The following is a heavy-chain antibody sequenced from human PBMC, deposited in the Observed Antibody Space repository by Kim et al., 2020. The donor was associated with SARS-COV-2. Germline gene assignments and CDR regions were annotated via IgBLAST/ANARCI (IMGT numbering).Heavy chain of an antibody. J-gene: IGHJ4*02. D-gene: IGHD6-13*01. CDR3: ARGGGLWAAAGTHEDDY. Sequence: SETLSLTCTVSGGSISSSSYYWGWIRQPPGKGLEWIGSIYYSGSAYYNPSLKSRVTISVDTSKNQFSLKLSSVTAADTAVYYCARGGGLWAAAGTHEDDYWGQGTLVTVSS. CDR1: GGSISSSSYY. CDR2: IYYSGSA. V-gene: IGHV4-39*01.